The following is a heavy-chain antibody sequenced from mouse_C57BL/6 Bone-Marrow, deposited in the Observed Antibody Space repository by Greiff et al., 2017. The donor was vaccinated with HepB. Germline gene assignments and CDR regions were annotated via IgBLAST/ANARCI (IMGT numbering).Heavy chain of an antibody. Sequence: VQLQQSGAELVRPGASVKLSCTASGFNIKDDYMHWVKQRPEQGLEWIGWIDPENGDTEYASKFQGKATITADTPSNTAYLQLSSLTSEDTAVYYCTTGGDYDWFAYWGQGTLVTVSA. J-gene: IGHJ3*01. V-gene: IGHV14-4*01. CDR2: IDPENGDT. D-gene: IGHD2-4*01. CDR3: TTGGDYDWFAY. CDR1: GFNIKDDY.